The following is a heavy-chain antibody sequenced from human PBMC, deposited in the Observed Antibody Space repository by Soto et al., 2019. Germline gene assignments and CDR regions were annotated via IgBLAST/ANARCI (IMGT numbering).Heavy chain of an antibody. V-gene: IGHV3-23*01. Sequence: GGSLRLSCASSGFTFNNYAMNWVRQAPGKGLEWVATISATGGSTYYADSVKGRFTISRDNSKNTLYLQMNGLRVEDTAVYYCAKDRLAGNFDYWGQGTQVTVSS. CDR1: GFTFNNYA. CDR2: ISATGGST. CDR3: AKDRLAGNFDY. J-gene: IGHJ4*02.